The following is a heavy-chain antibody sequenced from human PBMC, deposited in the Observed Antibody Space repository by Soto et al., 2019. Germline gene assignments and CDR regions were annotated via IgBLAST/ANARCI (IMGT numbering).Heavy chain of an antibody. J-gene: IGHJ4*02. CDR3: ARVWFGEYYFDY. D-gene: IGHD3-10*01. CDR1: GGSISSYY. Sequence: SETLSLTCTVSGGSISSYYWSWIRQPPGKGLEWIGYIYYSGSTNYNPSLKSRVTISVDTSKNQFSLKLSSVTAADTAVYYCARVWFGEYYFDYWGQGTLVTVSS. V-gene: IGHV4-59*01. CDR2: IYYSGST.